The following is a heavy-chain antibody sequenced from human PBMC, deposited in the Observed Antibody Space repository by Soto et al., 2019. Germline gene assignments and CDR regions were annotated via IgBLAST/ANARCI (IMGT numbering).Heavy chain of an antibody. CDR2: ISTSGSTT. CDR3: ARDAGGRTTSFDH. J-gene: IGHJ4*02. Sequence: PGGSLRLSCAASGFTFSNHYMSWVRQAPGKGLEWVSYISTSGSTTYYADSVKGRFTISRDNAQNSLYLQVDSLRAEDTAVYYCARDAGGRTTSFDHWGQGTLVTVSS. CDR1: GFTFSNHY. V-gene: IGHV3-11*01. D-gene: IGHD3-16*01.